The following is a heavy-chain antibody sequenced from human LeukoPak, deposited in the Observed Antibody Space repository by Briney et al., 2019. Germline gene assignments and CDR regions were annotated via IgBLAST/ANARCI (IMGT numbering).Heavy chain of an antibody. V-gene: IGHV1-69*05. J-gene: IGHJ4*02. CDR2: IIPIFGTA. Sequence: SVKVSCKASGGTFSSYAISWVRQAPGQGLEWMGGIIPIFGTANYAQKFQGRVTITTDESTSTAYMELSSLRSEDTAVYYCARVLKLGYSYGYYWGQGTLVTVSS. CDR3: ARVLKLGYSYGYY. D-gene: IGHD5-18*01. CDR1: GGTFSSYA.